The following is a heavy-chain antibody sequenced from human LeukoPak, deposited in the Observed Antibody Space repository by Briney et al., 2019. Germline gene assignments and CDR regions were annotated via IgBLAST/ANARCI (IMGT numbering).Heavy chain of an antibody. CDR2: ISSSGSTI. Sequence: GGSLRLSCAASGFTFTNYAMSWVRQTPGKGLEWVSYISSSGSTIYYADSVKGRFTISRDNAKNSLYLQMNSLRAEDTAVYYCAELGITMIGGVWGKGTTVTISS. CDR1: GFTFTNYA. CDR3: AELGITMIGGV. J-gene: IGHJ6*04. D-gene: IGHD3-10*02. V-gene: IGHV3-11*04.